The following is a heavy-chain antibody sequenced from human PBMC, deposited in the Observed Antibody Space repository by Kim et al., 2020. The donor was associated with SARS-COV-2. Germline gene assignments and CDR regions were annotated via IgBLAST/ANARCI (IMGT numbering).Heavy chain of an antibody. CDR2: INTNTGNP. V-gene: IGHV7-4-1*02. CDR1: GYTFTSYA. CDR3: ARADVTTIFGVVIIPVHDFDY. D-gene: IGHD3-3*01. Sequence: ASVKVSCKASGYTFTSYAMNWVRQAPGQGLEWMGWINTNTGNPTYAQGFTGRFVFSLDTSVSTAYLQISSLKAEDTAVYYCARADVTTIFGVVIIPVHDFDYWRQGTLVTVSS. J-gene: IGHJ4*02.